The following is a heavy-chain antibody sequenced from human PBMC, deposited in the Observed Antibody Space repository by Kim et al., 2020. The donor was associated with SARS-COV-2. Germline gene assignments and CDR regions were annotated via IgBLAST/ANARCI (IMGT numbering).Heavy chain of an antibody. J-gene: IGHJ4*02. CDR3: VYSSGYYPIDY. V-gene: IGHV4-30-2*04. D-gene: IGHD3-22*01. Sequence: TYYNPSLKSRGTISVDTSKNQFSLKLSSVTAADTAVYYCVYSSGYYPIDYWGQGTLVTVSS. CDR2: T.